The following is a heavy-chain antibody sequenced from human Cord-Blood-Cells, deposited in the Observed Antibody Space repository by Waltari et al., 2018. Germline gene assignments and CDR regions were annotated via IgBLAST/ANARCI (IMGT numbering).Heavy chain of an antibody. CDR3: ARDPTYSSSSFDY. V-gene: IGHV1-2*02. CDR2: INPNSGGT. CDR1: GYTFTGYY. J-gene: IGHJ4*02. Sequence: QVQLVQSGAEVKKPGASVKVSCKASGYTFTGYYMHWVRQAPGQGLEWRGWINPNSGGTNYAQKLQGRVTMTRDTSISTAYMELSRLRSDDTAVYYCARDPTYSSSSFDYWGQGTLVTVSS. D-gene: IGHD6-6*01.